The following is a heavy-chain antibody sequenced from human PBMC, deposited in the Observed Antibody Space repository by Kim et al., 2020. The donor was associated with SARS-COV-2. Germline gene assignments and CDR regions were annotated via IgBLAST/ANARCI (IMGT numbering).Heavy chain of an antibody. J-gene: IGHJ4*02. CDR1: GFTFSSYA. CDR3: ARDRAYYDILTGYLSNRVGFDY. Sequence: GGSLRLSCAASGFTFSSYAMHWVRQAPGKGLEWVAVISYDGSNKYYADSVKGRFTISRDNSKNTLYLQMNSLRAEDTPVYYCARDRAYYDILTGYLSNRVGFDYWGQGTLVTVSS. D-gene: IGHD3-9*01. V-gene: IGHV3-30-3*01. CDR2: ISYDGSNK.